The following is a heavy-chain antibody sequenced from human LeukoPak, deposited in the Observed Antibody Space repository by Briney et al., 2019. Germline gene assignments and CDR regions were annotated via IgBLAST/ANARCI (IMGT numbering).Heavy chain of an antibody. Sequence: GGSLRLSCAASGLTISNNFMGWVRQAPGKGLEWVSLIYSGGSTYSADSVKGRFTISRDNSKNTLHLQMNSLRAEDTAVYYCARDTDYYGSGRHGYSDHWGQGTLVTVSS. D-gene: IGHD3-10*01. V-gene: IGHV3-66*01. CDR3: ARDTDYYGSGRHGYSDH. J-gene: IGHJ1*01. CDR1: GLTISNNF. CDR2: IYSGGST.